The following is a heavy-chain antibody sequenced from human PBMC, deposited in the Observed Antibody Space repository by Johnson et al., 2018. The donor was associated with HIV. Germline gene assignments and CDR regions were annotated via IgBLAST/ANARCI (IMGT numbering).Heavy chain of an antibody. V-gene: IGHV3-7*01. D-gene: IGHD1-26*01. CDR2: IKEDGSEQ. CDR1: GFTFNSYW. J-gene: IGHJ3*01. CDR3: ARGREDF. Sequence: VQLVESGGGLVQPGGSLRLSCTASGFTFNSYWMSWVRQAPGTGLEWVANIKEDGSEQYYVDSVKGRFTISRDNAKNSLYLRMNSLRVDDTAVYYCARGREDFWGQGTMVTVSS.